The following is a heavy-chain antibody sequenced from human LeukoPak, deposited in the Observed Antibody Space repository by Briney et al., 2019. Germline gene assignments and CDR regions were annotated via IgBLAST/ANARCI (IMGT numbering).Heavy chain of an antibody. D-gene: IGHD2-15*01. J-gene: IGHJ5*02. CDR3: ARETSKGYCSGGSCSEGDWFDP. CDR1: GGTFSSYA. V-gene: IGHV1-69*04. CDR2: IIPILGIA. Sequence: GASVKVSCKASGGTFSSYAISWVRQAPGQGLEWMGRIIPILGIANYAQKFQGRVTITADKSTSTAYMELSSLRSEDTAVYYCARETSKGYCSGGSCSEGDWFDPWGQGTLVTVSS.